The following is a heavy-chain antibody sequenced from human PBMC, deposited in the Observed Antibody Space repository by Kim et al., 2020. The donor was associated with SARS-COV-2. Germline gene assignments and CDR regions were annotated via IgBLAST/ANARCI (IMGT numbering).Heavy chain of an antibody. CDR3: ARGNGMDV. CDR1: GFTFSTYS. CDR2: IDVSSTYT. V-gene: IGHV3-21*06. Sequence: GGSLRLSCAASGFTFSTYSMNWVRRTPGKGLEWVSSIDVSSTYTYYADSVKGRFTISRDNPKNSLYLQMNTLGAEDTAVYYCARGNGMDVWGQGTTVIVS. J-gene: IGHJ6*02.